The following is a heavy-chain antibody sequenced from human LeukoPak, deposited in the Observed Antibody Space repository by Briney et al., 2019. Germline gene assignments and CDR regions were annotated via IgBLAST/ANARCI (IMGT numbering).Heavy chain of an antibody. D-gene: IGHD2-2*01. CDR2: IIGGAGST. J-gene: IGHJ4*02. V-gene: IGHV3-23*01. CDR1: GFTFNNYA. CDR3: AHGAMYQLDY. Sequence: GGSLRLSCVASGFTFNNYAMSWVRQAPGKGLEWVSGIIGGAGSTYYADSVKGRFTISGDNSKNTLFLQMNSLRAEDTAVYYCAHGAMYQLDYWGQGTLVTVSS.